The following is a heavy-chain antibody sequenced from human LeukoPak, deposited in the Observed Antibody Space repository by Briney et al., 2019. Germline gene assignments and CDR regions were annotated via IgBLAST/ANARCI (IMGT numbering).Heavy chain of an antibody. D-gene: IGHD3-22*01. J-gene: IGHJ4*02. CDR3: ARSKTKRSGYYDY. CDR1: GGSFSGYY. CDR2: INHSGST. Sequence: PSETLSPTCAVYGGSFSGYYWSWIRQPPGKGLEWIGEINHSGSTNYNPSLKSRVTISVDTSKNQFSLKLSSVTAADTAVYYCARSKTKRSGYYDYWGQGTLVTVSS. V-gene: IGHV4-34*01.